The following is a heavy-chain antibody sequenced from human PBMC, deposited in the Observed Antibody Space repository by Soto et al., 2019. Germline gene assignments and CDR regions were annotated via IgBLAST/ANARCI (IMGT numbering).Heavy chain of an antibody. CDR1: GGPFRGYY. CDR3: ARELSYSYDSSGYYDY. Sequence: GTLSRTGAVYGGPFRGYYWSWMRQPAGKGLEWIGEINHSGSTNYNPSLKSRVTISVDTSKNQFSLKLSSVTAADTAVYYCARELSYSYDSSGYYDYWGQGTLVTVSS. CDR2: INHSGST. D-gene: IGHD3-22*01. J-gene: IGHJ4*02. V-gene: IGHV4-34*01.